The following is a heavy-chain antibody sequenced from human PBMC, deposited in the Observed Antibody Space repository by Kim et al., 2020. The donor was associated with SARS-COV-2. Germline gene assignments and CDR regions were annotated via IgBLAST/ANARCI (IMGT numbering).Heavy chain of an antibody. D-gene: IGHD1-26*01. CDR3: ARIYSGSY. CDR2: GNT. V-gene: IGHV1-8*01. Sequence: GNTGYAQKFQGRVTMTRNTSISTAYMELSSLRSEDTAVYYCARIYSGSYWCQGTLVTVSS. J-gene: IGHJ4*02.